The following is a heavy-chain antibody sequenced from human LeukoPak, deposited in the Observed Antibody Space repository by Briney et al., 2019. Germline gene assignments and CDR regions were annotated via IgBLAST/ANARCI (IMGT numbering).Heavy chain of an antibody. CDR3: AREVRLEVVVAYNWFDP. V-gene: IGHV3-48*03. CDR1: GFNFSSYE. CDR2: ISTSHSII. J-gene: IGHJ5*02. D-gene: IGHD2-15*01. Sequence: PGGSLRLSCAASGFNFSSYEMNWVRQAPGKGLEWVSYISTSHSIIYYADSVKGRFTISRDNAKNSLYLQMNSLRAEDTAVYYCAREVRLEVVVAYNWFDPWGQGTLVTVSS.